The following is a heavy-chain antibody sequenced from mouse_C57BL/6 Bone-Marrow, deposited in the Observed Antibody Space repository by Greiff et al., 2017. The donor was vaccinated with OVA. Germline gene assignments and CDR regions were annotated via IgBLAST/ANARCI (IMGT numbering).Heavy chain of an antibody. Sequence: QVQLKESGAELMKPGASVKLSCKATGYTFTGYWIEWVKQRPGHGLEWIGEILPGGGSTNYNEKFKGKATFTADTSSNTAYMQLSSLTTEDSAIYYCAGPYSNCAMDYWGQGTSVTVSS. CDR1: GYTFTGYW. CDR2: ILPGGGST. CDR3: AGPYSNCAMDY. J-gene: IGHJ4*01. V-gene: IGHV1-9*01. D-gene: IGHD2-5*01.